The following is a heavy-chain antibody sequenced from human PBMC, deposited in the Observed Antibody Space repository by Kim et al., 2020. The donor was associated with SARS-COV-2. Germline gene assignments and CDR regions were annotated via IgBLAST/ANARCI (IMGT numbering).Heavy chain of an antibody. Sequence: GESLKISCKGSGYSFTSYWISWVRQMPGKGLEWIGRIDPSDSYTNYSPSFQGHVTISADKSISTAYLQWSSLKASDTAMYYCARQYCSSTSCLLYGMDVWGQGTTVTVSS. V-gene: IGHV5-10-1*01. CDR3: ARQYCSSTSCLLYGMDV. CDR2: IDPSDSYT. CDR1: GYSFTSYW. D-gene: IGHD2-2*01. J-gene: IGHJ6*02.